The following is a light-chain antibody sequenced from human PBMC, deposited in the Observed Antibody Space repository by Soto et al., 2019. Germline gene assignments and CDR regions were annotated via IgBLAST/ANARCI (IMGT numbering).Light chain of an antibody. CDR1: QTVDSNY. CDR3: QQYGNSLYT. Sequence: IVLTQSPATLSLSPGERAILYCRASQTVDSNYLTWYQQKPGQTPRLLIYDASSRAPGIPDRFSGSGSGTDFTLTISRLEPEDFAVYYCQQYGNSLYTFGQGTKLEIK. J-gene: IGKJ2*01. CDR2: DAS. V-gene: IGKV3-20*01.